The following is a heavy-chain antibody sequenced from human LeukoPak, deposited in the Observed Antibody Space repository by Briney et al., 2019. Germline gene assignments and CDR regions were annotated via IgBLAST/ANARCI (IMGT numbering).Heavy chain of an antibody. D-gene: IGHD3-22*01. V-gene: IGHV4-59*01. CDR2: IYYSGST. J-gene: IGHJ4*02. Sequence: SETLSLTCTVSGGSISSYCWSWIRQPPGKGLEWIGYIYYSGSTNYNPSLKSRVTISVDTSKNQFSLKLSSVTAADTAVYYCARVPNHYDSSGYPSTLFDYWGQGTLVTVSS. CDR1: GGSISSYC. CDR3: ARVPNHYDSSGYPSTLFDY.